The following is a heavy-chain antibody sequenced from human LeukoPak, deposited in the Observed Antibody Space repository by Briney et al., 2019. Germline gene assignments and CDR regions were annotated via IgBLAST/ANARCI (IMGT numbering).Heavy chain of an antibody. V-gene: IGHV5-51*01. CDR2: IHPGDSDT. J-gene: IGHJ5*02. CDR1: GYSFTNYW. CDR3: ARSSVRGFITGFDP. D-gene: IGHD3-10*01. Sequence: GESLKISCKGSGYSFTNYWIGWVRQMPGKGLEWMGVIHPGDSDTRYSPSFQGQVTVSADKSISTAYLQWSSLKASDTAMYYCARSSVRGFITGFDPWGQGTLVTVSS.